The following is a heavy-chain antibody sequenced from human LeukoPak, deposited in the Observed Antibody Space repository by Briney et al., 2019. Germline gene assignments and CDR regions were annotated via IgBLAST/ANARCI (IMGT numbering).Heavy chain of an antibody. Sequence: PGGSLRLSCAASGFTFSSYGMHWVRQAPGKGLEWVAVISYDASNKYYADSVKGRFTISRDNSKNTLYLQMNSLRAEDTAVYYCAKDGTYYYDSSGDRSEYFQHWGQGTLVTVSS. CDR3: AKDGTYYYDSSGDRSEYFQH. D-gene: IGHD3-22*01. CDR2: ISYDASNK. V-gene: IGHV3-30*18. CDR1: GFTFSSYG. J-gene: IGHJ1*01.